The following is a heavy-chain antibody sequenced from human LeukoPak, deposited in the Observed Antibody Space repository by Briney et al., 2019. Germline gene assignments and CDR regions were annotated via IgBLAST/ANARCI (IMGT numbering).Heavy chain of an antibody. CDR1: GFIVSRND. D-gene: IGHD6-19*01. CDR3: ARAVAGLYFDY. V-gene: IGHV3-53*01. J-gene: IGHJ4*02. Sequence: GGSLRLFCAVSGFIVSRNDMAWVRQAPGKGLQWVSVLYTDGKTFYEDSMKGRFTISRDNSKNTLNLQINNLRDDDTAVYYCARAVAGLYFDYWGQGILVTVSS. CDR2: LYTDGKT.